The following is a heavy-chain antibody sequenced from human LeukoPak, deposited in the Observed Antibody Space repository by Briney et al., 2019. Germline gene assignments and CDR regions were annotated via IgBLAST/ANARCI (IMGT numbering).Heavy chain of an antibody. D-gene: IGHD6-6*01. CDR1: GYTFTGYY. V-gene: IGHV1-2*02. CDR2: INPNSGGT. J-gene: IGHJ4*02. Sequence: GASVKVSCKASGYTFTGYYMHWVRQAPGQGLEWMGWINPNSGGTNYAQKFQGRVTMTRDTSISTAYMELSRLRSDATAVYYCARVVRDSGSQFDYWGQGTLVTVSS. CDR3: ARVVRDSGSQFDY.